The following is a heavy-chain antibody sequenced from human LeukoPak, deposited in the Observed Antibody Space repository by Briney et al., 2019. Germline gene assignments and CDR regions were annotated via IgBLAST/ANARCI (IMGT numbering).Heavy chain of an antibody. Sequence: ASLRLSCAASGFTFSSFAMSWVRQAPGKGLECVSTISVSGSTTYYADSVKGRFTISRDSSKNTLYLHMKSVRAEDTAVYYCAKGRRFLEWLLLDSWGQGILVTATS. J-gene: IGHJ4*02. CDR3: AKGRRFLEWLLLDS. D-gene: IGHD3-3*01. V-gene: IGHV3-23*01. CDR2: ISVSGSTT. CDR1: GFTFSSFA.